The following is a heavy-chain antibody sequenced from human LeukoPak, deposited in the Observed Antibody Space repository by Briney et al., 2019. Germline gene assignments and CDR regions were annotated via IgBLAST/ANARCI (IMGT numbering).Heavy chain of an antibody. J-gene: IGHJ4*02. CDR1: GGSISSSSYY. Sequence: PSETLSLTCTVSGGSISSSSYYWGWIRQPPGKGLEWIGSIYYSGSTYYNPSLKSRVTISVDTSKNQFSLQLNSVTPEDTAVYYCARVYIAVAGIFDYWGQGTLVTVSS. V-gene: IGHV4-39*01. CDR2: IYYSGST. D-gene: IGHD6-13*01. CDR3: ARVYIAVAGIFDY.